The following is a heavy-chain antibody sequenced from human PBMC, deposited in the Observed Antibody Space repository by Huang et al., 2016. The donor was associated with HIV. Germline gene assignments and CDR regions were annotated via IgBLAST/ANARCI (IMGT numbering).Heavy chain of an antibody. J-gene: IGHJ5*02. CDR2: VYTSGTS. Sequence: QVQLQESGPGWVKPSQTLSLTCGVSGDSVSSGRFYWSWIRQPVGKGLEWIGHVYTSGTSTYHPSLASRVTISLDTSKIQLSLKLNSVIAADTAVYYCARTSFCTGAVCSPILASWGQGTLVAVSS. CDR1: GDSVSSGRFY. D-gene: IGHD2-8*02. CDR3: ARTSFCTGAVCSPILAS. V-gene: IGHV4-61*09.